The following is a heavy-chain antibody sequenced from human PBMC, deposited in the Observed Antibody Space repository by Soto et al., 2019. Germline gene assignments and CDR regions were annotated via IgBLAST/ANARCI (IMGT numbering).Heavy chain of an antibody. Sequence: PGESLKISCKGSGYSFTSYWIGWVRQMPGKGLDWMGIIYPGDSDTRYSPSFQGQVTISADKSISTAYLQWSSLRSEDTAVYYCATHRVGGNGDDYYYYGMDVWGKGTTVTVSS. V-gene: IGHV5-51*01. CDR2: IYPGDSDT. CDR1: GYSFTSYW. CDR3: ATHRVGGNGDDYYYYGMDV. J-gene: IGHJ6*04. D-gene: IGHD3-16*01.